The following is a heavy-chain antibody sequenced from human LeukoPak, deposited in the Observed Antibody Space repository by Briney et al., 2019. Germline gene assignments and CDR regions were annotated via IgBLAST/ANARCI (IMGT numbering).Heavy chain of an antibody. CDR1: GFTFSTFA. D-gene: IGHD6-19*01. V-gene: IGHV3-23*01. J-gene: IGHJ4*02. CDR2: IFPSGGEI. CDR3: AKVTRGQWLALDPFDY. Sequence: GGSLRLSCAASGFTFSTFAMIWVRQPPGKGLEWVSSIFPSGGEIHYADSVKGRFTISRDNSKNTLYLQMNSLRAEDTAVYYCAKVTRGQWLALDPFDYWGQGTLVTVSS.